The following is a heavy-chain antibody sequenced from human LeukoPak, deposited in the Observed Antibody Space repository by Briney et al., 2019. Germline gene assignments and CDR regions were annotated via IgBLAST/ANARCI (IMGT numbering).Heavy chain of an antibody. CDR3: ARATWELLKNWFDP. V-gene: IGHV1-18*01. J-gene: IGHJ5*02. Sequence: ASVKVSCKASGYTFTSYGISWVRQAPGQGLEWMGWISAYNGNTNYAQKLQGRVTMTTDTSTSTAYMELRSLRSDDTAVSYCARATWELLKNWFDPWGQGTLVTVSS. CDR2: ISAYNGNT. CDR1: GYTFTSYG. D-gene: IGHD1-26*01.